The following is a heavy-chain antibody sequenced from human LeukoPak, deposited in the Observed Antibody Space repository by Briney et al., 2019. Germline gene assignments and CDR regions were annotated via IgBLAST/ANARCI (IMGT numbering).Heavy chain of an antibody. CDR2: ISSSGTYT. Sequence: GGSLRLSCAAYGFTFNDYYMSWIRQAPGKGLEWISYISSSGTYTYYADSVKGRLTISRDNAKNSLYLQMNSLRADDTAVYYCARDGGGAHLDYWGQGTLVTVSS. CDR3: ARDGGGAHLDY. CDR1: GFTFNDYY. J-gene: IGHJ4*02. V-gene: IGHV3-11*01. D-gene: IGHD2-15*01.